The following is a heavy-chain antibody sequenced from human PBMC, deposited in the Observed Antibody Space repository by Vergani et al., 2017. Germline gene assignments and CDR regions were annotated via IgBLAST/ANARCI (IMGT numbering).Heavy chain of an antibody. CDR3: AKGSKVVVAALHYFDY. Sequence: EVQLLESGGGLVQPGGSLRLSCAASGFTFSSYAMSWVRQAPGKGLEWVSAISGSGGSTYYADSVKGRFTISRDNSKNTLYLQMNSLRAEDTAVYYCAKGSKVVVAALHYFDYWGQGTLVTVSS. D-gene: IGHD2-15*01. CDR2: ISGSGGST. V-gene: IGHV3-23*01. CDR1: GFTFSSYA. J-gene: IGHJ4*02.